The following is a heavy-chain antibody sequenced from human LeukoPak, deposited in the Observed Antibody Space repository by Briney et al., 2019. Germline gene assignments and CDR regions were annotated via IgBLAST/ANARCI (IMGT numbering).Heavy chain of an antibody. CDR1: GFTFSTYS. CDR2: ISSSSSTI. V-gene: IGHV3-48*01. D-gene: IGHD3-10*02. CDR3: AELGITMIGGV. J-gene: IGHJ6*04. Sequence: GGSLRLSCAASGFTFSTYSMNWVRQAPGQGLEWVSYISSSSSTIYYADSVKGRFTISRDNAKNSLYLQMNSLRAEDTAVYYCAELGITMIGGVWGKGTTVTISS.